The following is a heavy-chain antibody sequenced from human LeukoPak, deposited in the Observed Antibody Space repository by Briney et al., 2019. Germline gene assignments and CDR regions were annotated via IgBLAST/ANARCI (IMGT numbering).Heavy chain of an antibody. Sequence: PSETLSLTCAVYGGSFSGYYWSWIRQPPGKGLEWIGEINHSGSTNYNPSLKSRVTISVDTSKNQFSLKLSSVTAADTAVYYCARYFTFDSSGYYYTFDYWGQGTLVTVSS. J-gene: IGHJ4*02. CDR2: INHSGST. V-gene: IGHV4-34*01. CDR1: GGSFSGYY. CDR3: ARYFTFDSSGYYYTFDY. D-gene: IGHD3-22*01.